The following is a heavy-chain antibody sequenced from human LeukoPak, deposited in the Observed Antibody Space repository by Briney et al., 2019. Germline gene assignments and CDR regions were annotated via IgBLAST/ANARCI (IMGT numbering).Heavy chain of an antibody. Sequence: SETLSLTCTVSGGSISSSSYYWGWIRQPPGKGLEWIGSIYYSGSTYYNPSLKSRVTISVDTSKNQFPLKLSSVTAADTAVYYCARQAYYYDSSGYDDAFDIWGQGTMVTVSS. J-gene: IGHJ3*02. CDR1: GGSISSSSYY. D-gene: IGHD3-22*01. CDR2: IYYSGST. V-gene: IGHV4-39*01. CDR3: ARQAYYYDSSGYDDAFDI.